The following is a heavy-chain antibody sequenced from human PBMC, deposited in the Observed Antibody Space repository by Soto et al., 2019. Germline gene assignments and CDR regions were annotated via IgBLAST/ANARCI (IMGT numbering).Heavy chain of an antibody. CDR1: GGSFSGYY. J-gene: IGHJ4*02. V-gene: IGHV4-34*01. CDR3: VRGVIYNVSGWYTFDY. D-gene: IGHD6-19*01. Sequence: QVQLQQWGAGLLKPSETLSLTCAVYGGSFSGYYWSWIRQPPGKGLEWIGEINHSGSTNYNPSLKSRVTISVVTSTNQFYLKLSSVTAADTAVYYSVRGVIYNVSGWYTFDYWGQGTLVTVSS. CDR2: INHSGST.